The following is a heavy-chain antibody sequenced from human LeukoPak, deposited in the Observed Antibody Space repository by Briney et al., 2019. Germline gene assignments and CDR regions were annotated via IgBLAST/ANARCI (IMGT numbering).Heavy chain of an antibody. V-gene: IGHV4-39*01. CDR1: GGSIRSSNYY. Sequence: SETLSLTCSVSGGSIRSSNYYWGWIRQPPGKGLEWIGSIYYSGSAYYNPSLKSRVTISVDTSKNQFSLKLSSVTAADTAVYYCARRPTIFDYWGQGTLVTVSS. J-gene: IGHJ4*02. CDR3: ARRPTIFDY. D-gene: IGHD5-24*01. CDR2: IYYSGSA.